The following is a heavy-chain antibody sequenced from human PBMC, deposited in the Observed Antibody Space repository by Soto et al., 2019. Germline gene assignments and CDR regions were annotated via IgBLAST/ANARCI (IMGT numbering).Heavy chain of an antibody. Sequence: ADLRLSWAASGFTFSSYAMSWVRQAPGKGLEWVSAVSCSVVNTYYADSVKCRVTIARDNSKNTLYLQMNSLRAEDTPVYYWAKRGIAPASVGGYYFDLWGQGTLVTVSS. CDR2: VSCSVVNT. D-gene: IGHD6-13*01. CDR1: GFTFSSYA. V-gene: IGHV3-23*01. J-gene: IGHJ4*02. CDR3: AKRGIAPASVGGYYFDL.